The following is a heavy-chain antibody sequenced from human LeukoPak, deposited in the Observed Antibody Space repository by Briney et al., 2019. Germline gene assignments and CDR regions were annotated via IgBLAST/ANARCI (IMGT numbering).Heavy chain of an antibody. CDR1: GFTFSSYG. CDR3: ARDGVYCSGGSCYYDFDY. Sequence: HPGGSLRLSCAASGFTFSSYGMHWVRQAPGKGLEWVVLISYDGSNKYYADSVKGRFTISRDNAKNSLYLQMNSLRAEDTAVYYCARDGVYCSGGSCYYDFDYWGQGTLVTVSS. CDR2: ISYDGSNK. J-gene: IGHJ4*02. V-gene: IGHV3-30*03. D-gene: IGHD2-15*01.